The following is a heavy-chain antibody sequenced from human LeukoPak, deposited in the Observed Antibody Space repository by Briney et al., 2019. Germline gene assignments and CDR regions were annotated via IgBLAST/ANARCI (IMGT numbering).Heavy chain of an antibody. CDR3: ARLSGYYGMDV. V-gene: IGHV4-39*01. J-gene: IGHJ6*02. CDR2: IYYSGST. Sequence: SETLSLTCTVSGGSISSSSYYWGWIRQPPGKGLEWIGSIYYSGSTYYNPSLKSRVTISVDTSKNQSSLKLSSVTAADTAVYYCARLSGYYGMDVWGQGTTVTVSS. CDR1: GGSISSSSYY.